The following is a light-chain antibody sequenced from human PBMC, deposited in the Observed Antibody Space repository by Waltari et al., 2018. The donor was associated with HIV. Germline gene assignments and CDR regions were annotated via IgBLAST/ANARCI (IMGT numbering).Light chain of an antibody. CDR1: SSDSRSYQY. V-gene: IGLV2-14*03. CDR2: DIN. Sequence: QSALTQPASVSGFLGQSINISCPGISSDSRSYQYVSWYQQYPGKIPRLIIFDINNRPSGVSDHFSGSRSGNSASLTFSGLQSGDEAHYYCASNRLDYTLIFGGGTKLTVL. CDR3: ASNRLDYTLI. J-gene: IGLJ2*01.